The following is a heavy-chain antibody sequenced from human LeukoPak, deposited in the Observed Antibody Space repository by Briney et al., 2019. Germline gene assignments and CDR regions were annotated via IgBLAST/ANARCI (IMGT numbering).Heavy chain of an antibody. V-gene: IGHV4-30-4*08. CDR2: IYYSGST. Sequence: PSQTLSLTCTVSGGSISSGDYYWSWIRQPPGKGLEWIGYIYYSGSTYYNPSLKSRVTISVDTSKNHFSLKLSSVTAADTAVYYCARSVVTTPRNFDYWGQGTLVTVSS. J-gene: IGHJ4*02. CDR3: ARSVVTTPRNFDY. D-gene: IGHD4-23*01. CDR1: GGSISSGDYY.